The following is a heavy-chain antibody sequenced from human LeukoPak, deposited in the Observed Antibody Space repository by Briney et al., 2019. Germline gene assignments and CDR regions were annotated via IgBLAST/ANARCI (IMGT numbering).Heavy chain of an antibody. CDR1: GFTFSSYA. J-gene: IGHJ4*02. D-gene: IGHD2-21*02. CDR2: ISYDGSNK. CDR3: AKDRYCGGDCYSPPYFDY. Sequence: PGGSLRLSCAASGFTFSSYAMSWVRQAPGKGLEWVAVISYDGSNKYYADSVKGRFTISRDNSKNTLYLQMNSLRAEDTAVYYCAKDRYCGGDCYSPPYFDYWGQGTLVTVSS. V-gene: IGHV3-30*18.